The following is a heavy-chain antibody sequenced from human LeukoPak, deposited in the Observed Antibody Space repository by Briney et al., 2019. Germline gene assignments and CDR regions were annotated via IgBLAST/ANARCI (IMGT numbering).Heavy chain of an antibody. J-gene: IGHJ5*02. CDR3: AGWGHDYGDHGGWFDP. Sequence: SETLSLTCAVYGGSFSGYYWSWIRQPPGKGLEWIGEINHSGSTNYNPSLKSRVTISVDTSKNQFSLKLSSVTAADTAVYYCAGWGHDYGDHGGWFDPWGQGTLVTVSS. CDR1: GGSFSGYY. D-gene: IGHD4-17*01. CDR2: INHSGST. V-gene: IGHV4-34*01.